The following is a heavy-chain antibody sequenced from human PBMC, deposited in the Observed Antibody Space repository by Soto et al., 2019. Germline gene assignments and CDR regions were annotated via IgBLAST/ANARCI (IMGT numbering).Heavy chain of an antibody. V-gene: IGHV1-69*13. D-gene: IGHD5-18*01. CDR1: GGTFSSYA. Sequence: SVKVSCKASGGTFSSYAISWVRQAPGQGLEWMGGIIPIFGTANYAQKFQGRVTITADESTSTAYMELSSLRSEDTAVYYCAREGGVYSYGSLGMDVWGQGTTVTVSS. CDR2: IIPIFGTA. J-gene: IGHJ6*02. CDR3: AREGGVYSYGSLGMDV.